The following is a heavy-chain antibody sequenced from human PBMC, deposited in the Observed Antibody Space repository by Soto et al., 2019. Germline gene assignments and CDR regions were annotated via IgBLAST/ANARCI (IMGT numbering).Heavy chain of an antibody. CDR1: GFTFSIYA. CDR3: VKGEYYYDSSGYYPFDY. CDR2: ISTNGGST. D-gene: IGHD3-22*01. Sequence: GGSLRLSCSASGFTFSIYAMHWVRQAPGKGLEYVSSISTNGGSTDYVDSVKGRFTISRDNSKNTVYLQMSSLRVEDTAVYYCVKGEYYYDSSGYYPFDYWGQGT. J-gene: IGHJ4*02. V-gene: IGHV3-64D*06.